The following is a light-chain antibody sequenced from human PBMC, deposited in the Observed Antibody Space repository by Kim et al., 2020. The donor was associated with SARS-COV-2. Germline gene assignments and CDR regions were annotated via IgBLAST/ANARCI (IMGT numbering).Light chain of an antibody. V-gene: IGLV8-61*01. CDR1: SRSPSTSYY. CDR3: VLYMGSGIWV. CDR2: STT. Sequence: TLTLTCGVRSRSPSTSYYHRWYPLTPGRAPRTLLYSTTTRSPGVLDRLSGSILGNKAALPITGAQADDESDYSCVLYMGSGIWVFGGGTQLTVL. J-gene: IGLJ3*02.